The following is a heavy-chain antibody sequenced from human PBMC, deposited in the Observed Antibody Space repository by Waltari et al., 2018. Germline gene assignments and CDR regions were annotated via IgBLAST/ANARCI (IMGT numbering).Heavy chain of an antibody. CDR3: ARSGGYIDY. CDR1: GFSFSGSW. J-gene: IGHJ4*02. Sequence: EVNLVESGGGLVQPGGSLSLSCAASGFSFSGSWMHWVSQAPGKGLVWVSRINKNGDATSYADSVKGRFTISKDNAKNTLYLEMNSLRAEDTAVYYCARSGGYIDYWGQGTLVTVSS. V-gene: IGHV3-74*01. CDR2: INKNGDAT. D-gene: IGHD2-15*01.